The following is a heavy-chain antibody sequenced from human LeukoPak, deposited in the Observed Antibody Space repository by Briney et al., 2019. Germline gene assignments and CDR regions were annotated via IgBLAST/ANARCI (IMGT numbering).Heavy chain of an antibody. D-gene: IGHD6-13*01. Sequence: SETLSLTCTVSGGSISSYYWSWIRQPPGKGLEWIGYIYYSGSTNYIPSLKSRVTISVDTSKNQFSLKLSSVTAADTAVYYCARGSSWEYNWFDPWGQGTLVTVSS. CDR1: GGSISSYY. J-gene: IGHJ5*02. CDR3: ARGSSWEYNWFDP. CDR2: IYYSGST. V-gene: IGHV4-59*01.